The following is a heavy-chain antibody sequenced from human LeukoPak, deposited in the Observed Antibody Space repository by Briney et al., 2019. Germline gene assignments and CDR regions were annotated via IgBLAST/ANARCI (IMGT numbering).Heavy chain of an antibody. CDR3: ARDRSYYMDV. CDR2: IYYSGST. V-gene: IGHV4-39*07. J-gene: IGHJ6*03. Sequence: SETLSLTCAVSGGSISSSSYYWGWIRQPPGKGLEWIGSIYYSGSTYYNPSLKSRVTISVDTSKNQFSLKLSSVTAADTAVYYCARDRSYYMDVWGKGTTVTISS. CDR1: GGSISSSSYY.